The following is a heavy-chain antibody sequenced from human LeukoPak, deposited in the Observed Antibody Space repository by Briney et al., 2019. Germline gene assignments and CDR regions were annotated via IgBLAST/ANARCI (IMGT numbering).Heavy chain of an antibody. CDR3: ERHGSSWDFDY. V-gene: IGHV5-51*01. D-gene: IGHD6-13*01. CDR1: GYSFTSYW. J-gene: IGHJ4*02. Sequence: GESLQISCKGSGYSFTSYWIGWVRQLPGKGLEWMGIIYPGDSDTRYSPSFQGQVTISADKSISTAYLQWSSLKASDTAMYYCERHGSSWDFDYWGQGTLVTVSS. CDR2: IYPGDSDT.